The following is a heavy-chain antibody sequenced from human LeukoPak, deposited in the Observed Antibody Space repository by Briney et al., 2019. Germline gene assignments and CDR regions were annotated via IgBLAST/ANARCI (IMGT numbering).Heavy chain of an antibody. D-gene: IGHD3-22*01. Sequence: ASVKVSCKASGYIFTGYYMHWVREAPGQGLEWMGWINPNSGGTNYAQKFQGRVTMTRDTSISTAYMELSRLRSDDTAVCYCARVLSDYYDSSGYYLFDYWGQGTLVTVSS. CDR3: ARVLSDYYDSSGYYLFDY. CDR2: INPNSGGT. J-gene: IGHJ4*02. CDR1: GYIFTGYY. V-gene: IGHV1-2*02.